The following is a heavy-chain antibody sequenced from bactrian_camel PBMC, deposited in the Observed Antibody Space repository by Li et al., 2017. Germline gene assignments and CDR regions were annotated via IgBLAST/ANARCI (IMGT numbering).Heavy chain of an antibody. V-gene: IGHV3S53*01. J-gene: IGHJ4*01. CDR1: GYSTTHFC. D-gene: IGHD2*01. Sequence: HVQLVESGGGSVQAGGSLTLSCVTSGYSTTHFCMAWFRQAPGKDREVVAAVDTDGSPTYADSVKGRFTTSRDNAKNTLALQMSDLKVEDTGKYYCARRGVCTEYSWWKDEYTSYGQGTQVTVS. CDR2: VDTDGSP.